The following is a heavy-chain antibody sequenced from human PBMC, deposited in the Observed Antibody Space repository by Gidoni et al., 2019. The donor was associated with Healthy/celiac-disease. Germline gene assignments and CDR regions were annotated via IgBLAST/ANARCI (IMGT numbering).Heavy chain of an antibody. CDR3: ARGAIWSGFDP. CDR2: ISSSSSTI. J-gene: IGHJ5*02. CDR1: GFTFSSYS. Sequence: EVQLVESGGGLVQPGGSLRLSCAASGFTFSSYSMNWVRQAPGKGLEWVSYISSSSSTIYYADSVKGRFTISRDNAKNSLYLQMNSLRAEDTAVYYCARGAIWSGFDPWGQGTLVTVSS. D-gene: IGHD3-3*01. V-gene: IGHV3-48*01.